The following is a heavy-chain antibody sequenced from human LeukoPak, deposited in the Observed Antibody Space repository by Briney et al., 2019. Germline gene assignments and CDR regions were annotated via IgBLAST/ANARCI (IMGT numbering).Heavy chain of an antibody. CDR1: GYSFTNYW. J-gene: IGHJ4*02. V-gene: IGHV5-51*01. D-gene: IGHD5-12*01. CDR3: ARRDNGFEFFDS. Sequence: GESLNISCKGSGYSFTNYWIGWVRQVAGQGLEWMGIIYPGVSDTRYSPSFQGQVTISADKSISTAYLQWSSLKASDTAMYYCARRDNGFEFFDSWGQGTLVTVSS. CDR2: IYPGVSDT.